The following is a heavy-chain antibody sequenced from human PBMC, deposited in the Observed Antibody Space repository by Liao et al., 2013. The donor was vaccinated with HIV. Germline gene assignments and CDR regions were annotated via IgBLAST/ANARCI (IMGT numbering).Heavy chain of an antibody. CDR2: IYTSGST. J-gene: IGHJ4*02. CDR1: GGSISSGSYY. V-gene: IGHV4-61*02. D-gene: IGHD4-23*01. CDR3: ARLDYGGNSPLIDY. Sequence: QVQLQESGPGLVKPSQTLSLTCTVSGGSISSGSYYWSWIRQPAGKGLEWIGRIYTSGSTNYNPSLKSRVTISVDTSKNQFSLKLSSVTAADTAVYYCARLDYGGNSPLIDYWGQGTLVTVSS.